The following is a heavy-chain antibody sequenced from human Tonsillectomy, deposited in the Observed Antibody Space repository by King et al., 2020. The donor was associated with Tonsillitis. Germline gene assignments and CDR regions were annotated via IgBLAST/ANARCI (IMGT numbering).Heavy chain of an antibody. CDR1: GYTFTSYG. V-gene: IGHV1-18*01. Sequence: VQLVESGGEVKKPGASVKVSCKASGYTFTSYGIIWVRQAPGQGLEWMGWISAYNGNTNFAQKLQDRVTMTTDTSTTTAYTELRSLTSDVTAVYYCARDAVAVGFDHWGQGTLVTVSS. J-gene: IGHJ4*02. D-gene: IGHD2-15*01. CDR2: ISAYNGNT. CDR3: ARDAVAVGFDH.